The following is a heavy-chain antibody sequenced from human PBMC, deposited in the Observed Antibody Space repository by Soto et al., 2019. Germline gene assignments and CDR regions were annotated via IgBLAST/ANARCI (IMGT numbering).Heavy chain of an antibody. CDR3: ARHDYGGNGIYYFDY. D-gene: IGHD4-17*01. Sequence: PSETLSLTCTVSDGSIISSSYYWGWIRQPPGKGLEWIGSIYYSGSTYYNPSLKSRVTISVDTSKNQFSLKLSSVTAADTAVYYCARHDYGGNGIYYFDYRGQGALVTVSS. CDR1: DGSIISSSYY. J-gene: IGHJ4*02. CDR2: IYYSGST. V-gene: IGHV4-39*01.